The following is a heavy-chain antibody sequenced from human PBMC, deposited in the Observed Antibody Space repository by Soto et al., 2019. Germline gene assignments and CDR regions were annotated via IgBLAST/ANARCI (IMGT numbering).Heavy chain of an antibody. J-gene: IGHJ3*02. CDR1: GFTFRSDW. D-gene: IGHD3-16*02. V-gene: IGHV3-7*05. Sequence: MESGGGLVQPGGSLRLSCAASGFTFRSDWMTWVRQAPGKGLEWVANIRKDGTEEHYADSVKGRFSVSRDNAKESLYLQMNSLRIEDTAVYYCARDANYRYGSVYYDVFDIWGQGTTVTVSS. CDR2: IRKDGTEE. CDR3: ARDANYRYGSVYYDVFDI.